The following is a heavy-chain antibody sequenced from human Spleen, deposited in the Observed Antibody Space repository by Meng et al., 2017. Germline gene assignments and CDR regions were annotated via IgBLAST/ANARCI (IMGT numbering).Heavy chain of an antibody. V-gene: IGHV4-39*01. CDR3: ARHTFSGNPGGIDS. D-gene: IGHD4-23*01. CDR2: QCHADDT. Sequence: QLQLRESGPGLGKPSETLSLTGTVSGGPISRTGTCGGWIRQPPGKGLEWIGSQCHADDTYYNPSLMGRVTISVDTSKNQVSLKLTSVTAADTSIYYCARHTFSGNPGGIDSWGQGILVTVSS. J-gene: IGHJ4*02. CDR1: GGPISRTGTC.